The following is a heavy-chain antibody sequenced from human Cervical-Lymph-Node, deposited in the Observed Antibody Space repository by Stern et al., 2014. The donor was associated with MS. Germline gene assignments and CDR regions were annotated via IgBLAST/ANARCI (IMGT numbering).Heavy chain of an antibody. Sequence: VQLVESGSEVKKPGSSVKVSCKASGDTFSNYALSWVRQAPGQGLEWVGGIIPFFGATRYGQKFQGRVTITPEESTGTSFMELTGLTSEDTAVYFWALRRSYYVYWGQGTLVTVSS. D-gene: IGHD3-10*01. CDR1: GDTFSNYA. J-gene: IGHJ4*02. V-gene: IGHV1-69*01. CDR2: IIPFFGAT. CDR3: ALRRSYYVY.